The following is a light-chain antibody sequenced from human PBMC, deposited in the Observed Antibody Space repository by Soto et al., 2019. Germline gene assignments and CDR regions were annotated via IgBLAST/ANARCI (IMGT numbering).Light chain of an antibody. CDR2: YDD. J-gene: IGLJ2*01. Sequence: QYVLTQPPSVSEAPRQRVTISCSGSSSNIGNNAVNWYQQLPGKAPKLLIYYDDLLPSGVSDRFSGSKSGTSASLASSGLQSEDEADYYCPAWEDSLNGVVFGGGTKLTVL. CDR1: SSNIGNNA. CDR3: PAWEDSLNGVV. V-gene: IGLV1-36*01.